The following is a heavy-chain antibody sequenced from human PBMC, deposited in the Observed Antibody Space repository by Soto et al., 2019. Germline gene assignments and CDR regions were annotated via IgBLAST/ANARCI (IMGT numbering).Heavy chain of an antibody. CDR1: GFTFSSYA. V-gene: IGHV3-23*01. CDR2: ISGSGGST. D-gene: IGHD2-15*01. J-gene: IGHJ6*02. CDR3: ATPYCSGGSCLDSSYYYYGMDV. Sequence: GGSLRLSRAASGFTFSSYAMSWVRQAPGKGLEWVSAISGSGGSTYYADSVKGRFTISRDNSKNTLYLQMNSLRAEDTAVYYCATPYCSGGSCLDSSYYYYGMDVWGQGTTVTVSS.